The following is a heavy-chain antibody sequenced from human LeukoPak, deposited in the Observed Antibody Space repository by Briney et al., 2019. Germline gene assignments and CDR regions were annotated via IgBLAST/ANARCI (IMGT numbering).Heavy chain of an antibody. Sequence: PGGSLRLSCAASGFTFSDYYMSWIRQAPGEGLEWVSYIDSSGDTMYYADSVKGRFTISRENAKNSLYLQMNSLRAEDTAVYYCASSTHYDYVWGSHAPYYFDYWGQGTLVTVSS. V-gene: IGHV3-11*04. J-gene: IGHJ4*02. D-gene: IGHD3-16*01. CDR2: IDSSGDTM. CDR1: GFTFSDYY. CDR3: ASSTHYDYVWGSHAPYYFDY.